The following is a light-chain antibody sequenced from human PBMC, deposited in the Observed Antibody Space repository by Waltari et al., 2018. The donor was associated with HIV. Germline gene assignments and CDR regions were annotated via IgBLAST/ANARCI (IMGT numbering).Light chain of an antibody. J-gene: IGKJ2*01. CDR1: QSISIY. Sequence: DIQMTQSPSSLSASVTDRVTLTCRASQSISIYLNWYQQKPGKPPKLLIRAASTLQSGVPSRFSGSGSGTDFTLTISSLQPEDFASYYCQQSYGTPRTFGQGTRLEIK. V-gene: IGKV1-39*01. CDR2: AAS. CDR3: QQSYGTPRT.